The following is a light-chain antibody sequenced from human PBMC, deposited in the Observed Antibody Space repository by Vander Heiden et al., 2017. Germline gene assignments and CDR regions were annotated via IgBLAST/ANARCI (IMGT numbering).Light chain of an antibody. J-gene: IGKJ2*01. V-gene: IGKV3-11*01. CDR3: QQRSNWPRT. Sequence: IVLTQSPATLSVSPGERATISCRVSQSVSSYLAWYQQKPGQAPRLLIYDASNRATGIPARFSGSGSGTDFTLTFSSLEPEDFAVYYCQQRSNWPRTFGQGTKLEIK. CDR2: DAS. CDR1: QSVSSY.